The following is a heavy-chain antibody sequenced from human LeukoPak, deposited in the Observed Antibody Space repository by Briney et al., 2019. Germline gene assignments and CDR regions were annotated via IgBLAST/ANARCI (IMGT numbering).Heavy chain of an antibody. Sequence: GGPLSPSWVPSGFSLSNYWRSWVRQAPGKGLEWVASIKQAGSEKHYVDSVKGRFTISRDNAKNSLHLQMNSLRDEDTAVYYCASAGISYGDQFFHFWGQGTLVTVSS. D-gene: IGHD4-17*01. CDR1: GFSLSNYW. V-gene: IGHV3-7*01. CDR2: IKQAGSEK. CDR3: ASAGISYGDQFFHF. J-gene: IGHJ4*02.